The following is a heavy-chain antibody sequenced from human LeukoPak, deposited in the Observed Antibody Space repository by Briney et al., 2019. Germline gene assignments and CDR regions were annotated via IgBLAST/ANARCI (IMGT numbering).Heavy chain of an antibody. CDR2: ISSSGSTI. D-gene: IGHD6-19*01. V-gene: IGHV3-48*03. CDR1: GFTFSSYE. CDR3: ARLGGYSSGWYKGAFDI. Sequence: GGSLRLSCAASGFTFSSYEMNWVRQAPGKGLEWFSYISSSGSTIYYADSVKGRFTISRDNAKNSLYLQMNSLRAEDTAVYYCARLGGYSSGWYKGAFDIWGQGTMVTVSS. J-gene: IGHJ3*02.